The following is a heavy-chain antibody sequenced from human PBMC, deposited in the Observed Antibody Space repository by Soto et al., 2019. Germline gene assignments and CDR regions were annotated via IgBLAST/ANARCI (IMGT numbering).Heavy chain of an antibody. V-gene: IGHV4-59*01. D-gene: IGHD6-25*01. CDR3: ARIGGYHGPLDY. CDR1: GVSISSYF. CDR2: TYHRGST. J-gene: IGHJ4*02. Sequence: SETLSLTCSVSGVSISSYFWSWIRQAPGRGLEWIGYTYHRGSTNYSPSLRSRVAISLDTSENQFSLKVNSVTAADTAVYYCARIGGYHGPLDYWGQGTPVTVS.